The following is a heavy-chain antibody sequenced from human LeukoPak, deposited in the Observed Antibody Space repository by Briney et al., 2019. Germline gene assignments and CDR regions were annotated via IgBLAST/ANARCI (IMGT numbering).Heavy chain of an antibody. J-gene: IGHJ4*02. CDR3: AITMIVVVRKEPLTVPFYFDY. CDR1: GGSFSNFA. Sequence: SVKVSCKASGGSFSNFAISWVRQAPGQGFEWLGGIFGTVTYAPNFQGRVSFTTDESTSTAYMELSSLRSEDTAVYYCAITMIVVVRKEPLTVPFYFDYWGQGTLVTVSS. V-gene: IGHV1-69*05. CDR2: IFGTV. D-gene: IGHD3-22*01.